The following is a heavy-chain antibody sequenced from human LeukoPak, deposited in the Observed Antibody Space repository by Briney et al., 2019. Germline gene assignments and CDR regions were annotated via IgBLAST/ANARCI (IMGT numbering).Heavy chain of an antibody. D-gene: IGHD3-10*02. CDR1: GFTFSNYE. V-gene: IGHV3-48*03. Sequence: GGSLRLSCAASGFTFSNYEMNWVRQAPGKGLEWVSYISSSGSTIYYADSVKGRFTISRDNAKNSLYLQMNSLRAEDTAVYYCAELGITMVGGVWGKGTTVTISS. CDR2: ISSSGSTI. CDR3: AELGITMVGGV. J-gene: IGHJ6*04.